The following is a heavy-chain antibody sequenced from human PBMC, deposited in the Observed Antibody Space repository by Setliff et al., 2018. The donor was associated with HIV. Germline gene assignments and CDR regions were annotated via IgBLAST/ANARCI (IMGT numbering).Heavy chain of an antibody. J-gene: IGHJ4*02. D-gene: IGHD4-17*01. CDR2: IYPGDSQT. CDR3: ARGADYRDV. CDR1: GYSFTSYW. V-gene: IGHV5-51*01. Sequence: GESLKIPCKGSGYSFTSYWIGWVRQMPGKGLEWMGIIYPGDSQTKYNPSFQGQVTISVDKSPRTAYLQWNSLKTSDTAFYFCARGADYRDVWGQGTLVTVSS.